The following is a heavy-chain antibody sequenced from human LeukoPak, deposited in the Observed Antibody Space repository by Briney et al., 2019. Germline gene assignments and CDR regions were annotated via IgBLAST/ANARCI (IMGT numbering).Heavy chain of an antibody. CDR1: GSLDIYY. J-gene: IGHJ4*02. V-gene: IGHV4-34*01. Sequence: SETLSLTCAVYGSLDIYYFMFVRQPPGKGLQWLGEINYRRSADYNPSLKSRLTISIDVPQRQISLQLRSVTAADTAVYYCAAYGGDWNFDSWGQGTLVTVSS. D-gene: IGHD2-21*01. CDR2: INYRRSA. CDR3: AAYGGDWNFDS.